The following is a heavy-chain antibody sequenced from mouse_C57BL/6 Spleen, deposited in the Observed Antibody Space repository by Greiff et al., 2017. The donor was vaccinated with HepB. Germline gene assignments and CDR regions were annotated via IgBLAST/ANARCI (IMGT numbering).Heavy chain of an antibody. CDR2: IRNKANGYTT. CDR1: GFTFTDYY. D-gene: IGHD1-1*01. CDR3: ARHYYGSSSYWYFDV. Sequence: EVKLMESGGGLVQPGGSLSLSCAASGFTFTDYYMSWVRQPPGKALEWLGFIRNKANGYTTEYSASVKGRFTISRDDSQSILYHQMNALRAEDSATYYCARHYYGSSSYWYFDVWGTGTTVTVSS. V-gene: IGHV7-3*01. J-gene: IGHJ1*03.